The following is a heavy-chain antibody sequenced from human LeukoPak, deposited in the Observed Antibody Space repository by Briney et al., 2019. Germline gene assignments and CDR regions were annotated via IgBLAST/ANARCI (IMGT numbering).Heavy chain of an antibody. CDR2: FYYSGDT. D-gene: IGHD5-24*01. Sequence: SETLSLTCTVSGGSISSDYWSWIRQPPGKGLEWIGYFYYSGDTKSNPSLKSRVTMSVDTSKNQFSLRLYCVTPAATAVYYCAKWLQLPQGYFDLWGRGTLVTVSP. CDR1: GGSISSDY. J-gene: IGHJ2*01. CDR3: AKWLQLPQGYFDL. V-gene: IGHV4-59*08.